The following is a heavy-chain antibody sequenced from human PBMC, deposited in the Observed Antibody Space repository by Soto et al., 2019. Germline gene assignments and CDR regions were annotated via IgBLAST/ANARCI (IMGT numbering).Heavy chain of an antibody. J-gene: IGHJ4*02. CDR3: TSPPHDLAYYFDF. Sequence: EVQVVESGGGLVQPGGSLKLSCAASGFTFSGSAVYWVRQASGKGLEWVGRIRSKVKNYAKVYAASVEGRFTISRDDSHNTAYLPMNSLKIEDTAVYYCTSPPHDLAYYFDFWGPGTRVTVSS. CDR2: IRSKVKNYAK. CDR1: GFTFSGSA. V-gene: IGHV3-73*01.